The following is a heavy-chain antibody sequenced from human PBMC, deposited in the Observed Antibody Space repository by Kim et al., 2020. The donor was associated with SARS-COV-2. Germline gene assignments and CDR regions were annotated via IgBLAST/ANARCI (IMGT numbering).Heavy chain of an antibody. D-gene: IGHD5-18*01. CDR1: GFTFSAYP. CDR2: ITGSGVIM. V-gene: IGHV3-48*02. CDR3: ARDAQGADDPTLWLWFDS. J-gene: IGHJ5*01. Sequence: GGSLRLSCTASGFTFSAYPMNWVRQAPGRGLEWIAYITGSGVIMYADSVKGRFTISRDNARNSVYLHMTNLRDDDTAMYYCARDAQGADDPTLWLWFDSWGQGTLVTVSS.